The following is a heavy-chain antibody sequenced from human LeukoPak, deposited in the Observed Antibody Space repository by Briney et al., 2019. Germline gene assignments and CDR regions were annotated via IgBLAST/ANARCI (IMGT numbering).Heavy chain of an antibody. D-gene: IGHD3-10*01. V-gene: IGHV4-39*07. Sequence: SETLSLTCTVSGGSISSSSYYWGWIRQPPGKGLEWIGSIYYSGSTYYNPSLKSRVTISVDTSKIQFSLKLRSVTAADTAVYYCARAPNDYGSGRSWFDPWGQGTLVTVSS. J-gene: IGHJ5*02. CDR1: GGSISSSSYY. CDR3: ARAPNDYGSGRSWFDP. CDR2: IYYSGST.